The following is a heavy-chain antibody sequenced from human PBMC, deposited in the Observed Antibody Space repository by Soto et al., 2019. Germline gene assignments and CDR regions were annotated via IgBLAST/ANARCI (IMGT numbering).Heavy chain of an antibody. CDR2: IYYSGST. Sequence: SETLSLTCTVSGGSISSGDYYWSWIRQPPGKGLEWIGYIYYSGSTYYNPSLKSRVTISVDTSKNQFSLKLSSVTAADTAVYYCASAITSPRYYYDSSGYYYEGITLYYFDYWGQGTLVTV. J-gene: IGHJ4*02. CDR3: ASAITSPRYYYDSSGYYYEGITLYYFDY. D-gene: IGHD3-22*01. V-gene: IGHV4-30-4*01. CDR1: GGSISSGDYY.